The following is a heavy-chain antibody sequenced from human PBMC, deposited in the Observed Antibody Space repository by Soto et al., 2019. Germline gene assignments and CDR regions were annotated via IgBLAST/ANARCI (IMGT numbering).Heavy chain of an antibody. CDR1: GFTFSSYG. V-gene: IGHV3-30*18. Sequence: QVQLVESGGGVVQPGRSLRLSCAASGFTFSSYGMHWVRQAPGKGLEWVAVISYDGSNKYYADSVKGRFTIFRDNSKNTLYLQMNSLRAEDTAVYYCAKDPEIRWFGELFTDWGQGTLVTVS. D-gene: IGHD3-10*01. CDR3: AKDPEIRWFGELFTD. CDR2: ISYDGSNK. J-gene: IGHJ4*02.